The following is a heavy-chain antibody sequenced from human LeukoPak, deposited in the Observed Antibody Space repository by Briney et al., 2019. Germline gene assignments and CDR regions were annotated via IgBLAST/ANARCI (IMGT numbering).Heavy chain of an antibody. CDR2: MNPSSGNT. CDR1: GYTFTSYD. J-gene: IGHJ4*02. V-gene: IGHV1-8*03. Sequence: ASVKVSCKASGYTFTSYDINWVRQATGQGLEWMGWMNPSSGNTGYAPKFQGRVTITRDTSTSTAYMELSSLRSEDTAVYYCATNIVVVPAAILDYWGQGTLVTVSS. CDR3: ATNIVVVPAAILDY. D-gene: IGHD2-2*02.